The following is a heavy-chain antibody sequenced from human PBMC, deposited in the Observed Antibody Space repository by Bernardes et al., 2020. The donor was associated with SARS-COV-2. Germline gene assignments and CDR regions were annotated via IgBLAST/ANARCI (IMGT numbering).Heavy chain of an antibody. J-gene: IGHJ3*02. CDR2: ISAYNGNT. Sequence: ASMKVSCKASGYTFTSYGISWVRQAPGQGLEWMGWISAYNGNTNYAQKLQGRVTMTTDTSTSTAYMELRSLRSDDTAAYYCARDVNPYSSGWYPDAFDIWGQGTMVTVSS. CDR3: ARDVNPYSSGWYPDAFDI. D-gene: IGHD6-19*01. V-gene: IGHV1-18*01. CDR1: GYTFTSYG.